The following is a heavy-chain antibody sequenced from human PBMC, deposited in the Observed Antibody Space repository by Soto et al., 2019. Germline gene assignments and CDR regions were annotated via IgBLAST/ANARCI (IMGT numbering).Heavy chain of an antibody. CDR1: GYTLTSYG. Sequence: ASVKVSCKASGYTLTSYGISWVRQAPGQGLEWMGWISVYNDKTNYAQKFQGRVTMTTDTPTSTAYMELRSLRSDDTAVYYCARVYDFWSGYQTPFDYWGQGTLVTVSS. V-gene: IGHV1-18*01. CDR2: ISVYNDKT. CDR3: ARVYDFWSGYQTPFDY. D-gene: IGHD3-3*01. J-gene: IGHJ4*02.